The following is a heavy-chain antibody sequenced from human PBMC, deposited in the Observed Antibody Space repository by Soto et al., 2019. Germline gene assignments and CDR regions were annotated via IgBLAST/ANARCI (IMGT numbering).Heavy chain of an antibody. CDR1: GFSLSTSGVG. V-gene: IGHV2-5*02. CDR2: IYWDDDK. Sequence: SGPTLVNPTQTLTLTCTFSGFSLSTSGVGVGWIRQPPGKALEWLALIYWDDDKRYSPSLKSRLTITKDTSKNQVVLTMTNMDPVDTATYYCAHLSQAKEGYCSSTSCYSFDYWGQGTLVTVSS. J-gene: IGHJ4*02. CDR3: AHLSQAKEGYCSSTSCYSFDY. D-gene: IGHD2-2*01.